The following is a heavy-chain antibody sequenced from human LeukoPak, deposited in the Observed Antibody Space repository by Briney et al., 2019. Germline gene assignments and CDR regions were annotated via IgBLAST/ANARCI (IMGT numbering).Heavy chain of an antibody. CDR1: GFTFSSYS. D-gene: IGHD6-6*01. CDR2: ISSSSSYI. V-gene: IGHV3-21*01. J-gene: IGHJ5*02. CDR3: ARGYSSSSWGFDP. Sequence: GGSLRLSCAASGFTFSSYSMNWVRQAPGKGLEWVSSISSSSSYIYYADSVKGRFTISRDNAKNSLYLQMNSLRAEDTAVYYCARGYSSSSWGFDPWGQGTLVTVSS.